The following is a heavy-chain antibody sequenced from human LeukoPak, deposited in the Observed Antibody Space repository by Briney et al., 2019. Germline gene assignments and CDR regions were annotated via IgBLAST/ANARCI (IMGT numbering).Heavy chain of an antibody. V-gene: IGHV1-2*02. CDR2: TNPNSGGT. D-gene: IGHD1-26*01. J-gene: IGHJ4*02. CDR3: ARDKGKYSGSYPLDY. CDR1: GYTFTGYY. Sequence: GASVKVSCKASGYTFTGYYMHWVRQAPGQGLEWMGWTNPNSGGTNYAQKFQGRVTMTRDTSISTAYMELSRLRSDDTAVYYCARDKGKYSGSYPLDYWGQGTLVTVSS.